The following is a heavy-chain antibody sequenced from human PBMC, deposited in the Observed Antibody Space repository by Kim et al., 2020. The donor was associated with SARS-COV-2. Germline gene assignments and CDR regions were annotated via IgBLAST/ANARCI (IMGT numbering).Heavy chain of an antibody. V-gene: IGHV3-49*04. CDR1: GFTFGDYG. D-gene: IGHD3-22*01. J-gene: IGHJ5*02. Sequence: GGSLRLSCTTSGFTFGDYGMSWVRQAPGKGLEWVGFSRKKAYGETTEYAASVRGRFTISRDDSKSVAYLQMNSLKTEDTAVYYCTRVGDSSGYYNWFDTWGQGTQVTVSS. CDR3: TRVGDSSGYYNWFDT. CDR2: SRKKAYGETT.